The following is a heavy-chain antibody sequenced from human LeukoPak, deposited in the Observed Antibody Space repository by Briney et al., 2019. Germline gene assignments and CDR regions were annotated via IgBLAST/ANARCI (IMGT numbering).Heavy chain of an antibody. Sequence: PXGSXXXXCXASGFTFSSYSMNWVRQAPGKGLEWVSSISSSSSYIYYADSVKGRFTISRDNAKNSLYLQMNSLRAEDTAVYYXXXXSLLWFGELSVYWGQGTLVTVSS. CDR1: GFTFSSYS. V-gene: IGHV3-21*01. D-gene: IGHD3-10*01. J-gene: IGHJ4*02. CDR3: XXXSLLWFGELSVY. CDR2: ISSSSSYI.